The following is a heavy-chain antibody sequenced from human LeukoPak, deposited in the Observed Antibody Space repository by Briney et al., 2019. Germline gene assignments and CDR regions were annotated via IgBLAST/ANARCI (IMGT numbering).Heavy chain of an antibody. CDR3: ATGRLRLGELSLWNY. CDR2: ISSSGSTI. CDR1: GFTFSSYE. Sequence: GGSLRLSCAASGFTFSSYEMNWVRQAPGKGLEWVSYISSSGSTIYYADSVKGRFTISRDNAKNSLYLQMNSLRAEDTAVYYCATGRLRLGELSLWNYWGQGTLVTVSS. D-gene: IGHD3-16*02. J-gene: IGHJ4*02. V-gene: IGHV3-48*03.